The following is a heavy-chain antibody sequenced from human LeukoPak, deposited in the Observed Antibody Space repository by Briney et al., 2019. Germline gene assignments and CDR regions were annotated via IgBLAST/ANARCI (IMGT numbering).Heavy chain of an antibody. D-gene: IGHD4-17*01. V-gene: IGHV1-2*02. CDR3: ARDSATDPLNAFDI. CDR1: GYTFHAYH. J-gene: IGHJ3*02. Sequence: ASVKVSCKASGYTFHAYHIHWVRQAPGQGLEWMGWINPNRGDTKYAQNFQGRVTMTRDTSITTVYMDLSGLRSDDTASYYCARDSATDPLNAFDIWGQGSLVTVSS. CDR2: INPNRGDT.